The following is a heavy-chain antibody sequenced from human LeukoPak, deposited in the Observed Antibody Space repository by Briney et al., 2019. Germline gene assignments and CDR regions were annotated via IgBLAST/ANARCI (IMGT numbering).Heavy chain of an antibody. CDR2: FDPEDGET. J-gene: IGHJ5*02. D-gene: IGHD1-26*01. CDR3: AVRGGIVGADNWFDP. CDR1: GYTLTELS. Sequence: ASVKVSCKVSGYTLTELSMHWVRQAPGKGLEWMGGFDPEDGETIYAQKFQGRVTMTEDTSTDTAYMELSSLRSEDTAVYYCAVRGGIVGADNWFDPWGQGTLVTVSS. V-gene: IGHV1-24*01.